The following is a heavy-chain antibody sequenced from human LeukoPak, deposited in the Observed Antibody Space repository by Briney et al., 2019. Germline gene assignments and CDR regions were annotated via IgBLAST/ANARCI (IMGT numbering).Heavy chain of an antibody. D-gene: IGHD1-26*01. CDR3: ARDGIVGATWPYYYYYMDV. V-gene: IGHV3-48*04. J-gene: IGHJ6*03. CDR2: ISSSSSTI. CDR1: GFTFSSYS. Sequence: GGSLRLSCAASGFTFSSYSMNWVRQAPGKGLEWVSYISSSSSTIYYADSVKGRFTISRDNAKNSLYLQMNSLRAEDTAVYYCARDGIVGATWPYYYYYMDVWGKGTTVTVSS.